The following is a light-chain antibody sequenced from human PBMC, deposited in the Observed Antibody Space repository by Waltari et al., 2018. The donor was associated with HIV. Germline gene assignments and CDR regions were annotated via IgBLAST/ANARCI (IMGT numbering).Light chain of an antibody. CDR3: CSYAGSSTVV. J-gene: IGLJ2*01. CDR1: SSAVGIYNL. V-gene: IGLV2-23*02. Sequence: QSARNQPASVYGSPAQSSTISCTGASSAVGIYNLVSWYQQHPGKAPNIMIYEVSKRPSGVANRFSGSKSGNTASLTISGLQAEDEADYYCCSYAGSSTVVFGGGTKLTVL. CDR2: EVS.